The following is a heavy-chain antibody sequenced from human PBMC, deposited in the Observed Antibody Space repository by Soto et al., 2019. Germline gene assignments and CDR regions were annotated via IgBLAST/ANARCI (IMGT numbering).Heavy chain of an antibody. V-gene: IGHV1-18*01. J-gene: IGHJ4*02. CDR3: ARQYSSSWYYFDY. CDR1: GYTFTSYG. D-gene: IGHD6-13*01. CDR2: ISAYNGNT. Sequence: ASVKVSRKASGYTFTSYGINWVRQAPGQRLEWMGWISAYNGNTNYAQKIQGRVTMTTDTSTSTAYMELRSLRSDDTAVYYCARQYSSSWYYFDYWGQGTLVTVSS.